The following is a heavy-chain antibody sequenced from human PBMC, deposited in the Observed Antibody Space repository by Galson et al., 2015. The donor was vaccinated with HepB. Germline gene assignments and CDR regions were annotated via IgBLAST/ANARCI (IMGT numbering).Heavy chain of an antibody. J-gene: IGHJ4*02. D-gene: IGHD6-13*01. CDR3: AREGMAAPTNPVDY. CDR1: GGTFSTYA. V-gene: IGHV1-69*13. Sequence: SVKVSCKASGGTFSTYAISWVRQAPGQGLEWMGGITPIFGTANYAQKFQGRVTITADESTSTAYMELSGLRSEDTAVYYCAREGMAAPTNPVDYWGQGTQVTVSS. CDR2: ITPIFGTA.